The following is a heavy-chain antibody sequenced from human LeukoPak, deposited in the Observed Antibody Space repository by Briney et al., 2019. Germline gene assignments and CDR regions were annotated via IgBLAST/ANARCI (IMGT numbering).Heavy chain of an antibody. Sequence: GRSLRLSCAASGFTFSSYAMHWVRQAPGKGLEWVAVISYDGSNKYYADSVKGRFTISRDNSKNTLYLQMNSLRAEDTAVYYCAREYCGGDCYPDYWGQGTLVTVSS. CDR2: ISYDGSNK. J-gene: IGHJ4*02. CDR3: AREYCGGDCYPDY. D-gene: IGHD2-21*02. V-gene: IGHV3-30*01. CDR1: GFTFSSYA.